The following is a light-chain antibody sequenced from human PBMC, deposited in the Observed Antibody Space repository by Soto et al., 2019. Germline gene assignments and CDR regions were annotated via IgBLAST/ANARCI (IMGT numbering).Light chain of an antibody. V-gene: IGLV1-44*01. CDR1: MANIGRNT. Sequence: QSVLTQPPSGSGTPGQRVIISCSGSMANIGRNTANWYQQLPGTAPKVLIYSDNQRPSGVPDRFSGSKSATSASLAISGLQSEDEADYYCAAWDDSLNGHYVFGTGTKLTLL. CDR2: SDN. CDR3: AAWDDSLNGHYV. J-gene: IGLJ1*01.